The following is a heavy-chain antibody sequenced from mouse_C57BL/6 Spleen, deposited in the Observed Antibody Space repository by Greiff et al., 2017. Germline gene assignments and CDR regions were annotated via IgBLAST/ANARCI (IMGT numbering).Heavy chain of an antibody. CDR2: IYPGSGST. CDR1: GYTFTSYW. J-gene: IGHJ3*01. Sequence: QVHVKQPGAELVKPGASVKMSCKASGYTFTSYWITWVKQRPGQGLEWIGDIYPGSGSTNYNEKFKSKATLTVDTSSSTAYMQLSSLTSEDSAVYYCARGGYYGSSSAWFAYWGQGTLVTVSA. CDR3: ARGGYYGSSSAWFAY. V-gene: IGHV1-55*01. D-gene: IGHD1-1*01.